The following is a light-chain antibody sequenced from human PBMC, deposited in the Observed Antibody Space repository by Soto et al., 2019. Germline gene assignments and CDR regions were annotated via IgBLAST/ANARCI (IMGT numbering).Light chain of an antibody. CDR1: SSDVGTYNY. Sequence: QSALTQPASVSGSPGQSITLSCTGTSSDVGTYNYVSWYQQHPGKAPKLMISQVSNRPSGVSNRFSGSKSGNTASLTISGLQAEDEADYYCSSYRISSTYVFGTGTKVTVL. CDR3: SSYRISSTYV. J-gene: IGLJ1*01. V-gene: IGLV2-14*01. CDR2: QVS.